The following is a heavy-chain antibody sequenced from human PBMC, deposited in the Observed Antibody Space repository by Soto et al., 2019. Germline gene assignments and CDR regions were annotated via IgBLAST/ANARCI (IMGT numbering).Heavy chain of an antibody. CDR3: AREFLGGDYAFDI. CDR1: GFTFSSYA. CDR2: ISYDGSNK. J-gene: IGHJ3*02. V-gene: IGHV3-30-3*01. D-gene: IGHD3-3*01. Sequence: QVQLVESGGGVVQPGRSPRLSCAASGFTFSSYAMHWVRQAPGKGLEWVAVISYDGSNKYYADSVKGRFTISRDNSKNTLYLQMNSLRAEDTAVYYCAREFLGGDYAFDIWGQGTMVTVSS.